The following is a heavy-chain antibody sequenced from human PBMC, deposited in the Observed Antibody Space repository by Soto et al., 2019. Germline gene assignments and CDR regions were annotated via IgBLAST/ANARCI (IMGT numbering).Heavy chain of an antibody. CDR3: ARNPCGGSGGSCYSGGYYYYYSGMEV. V-gene: IGHV4-39*07. D-gene: IGHD2-15*01. Sequence: PSETLSLTCTVSGGSISSGGYYWGWIRQPPGKGLEWIGSIYYSGSTYYNPSLKSRVTISVDTSKNQFSLKLSSVTAADTAVYYCARNPCGGSGGSCYSGGYYYYYSGMEVWGQGTTVTVSS. CDR1: GGSISSGGYY. CDR2: IYYSGST. J-gene: IGHJ6*02.